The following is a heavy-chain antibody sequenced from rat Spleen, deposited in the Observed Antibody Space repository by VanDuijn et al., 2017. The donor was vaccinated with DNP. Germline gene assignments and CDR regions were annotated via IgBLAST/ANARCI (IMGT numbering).Heavy chain of an antibody. D-gene: IGHD1-12*02. Sequence: QVQLKESGPGLVQPSQTLSLTCTVSGFSLTTYGVGWVRQPPGKGLEWIAAISNGGSTYYNSPLKSRLSISRDTSKSQVFLKMNSLQTEDTGIYFCTRAHDGTYYYGNYFDFWGQGVMVTVSS. CDR1: GFSLTTYG. CDR3: TRAHDGTYYYGNYFDF. J-gene: IGHJ2*01. V-gene: IGHV2S12*01. CDR2: ISNGGST.